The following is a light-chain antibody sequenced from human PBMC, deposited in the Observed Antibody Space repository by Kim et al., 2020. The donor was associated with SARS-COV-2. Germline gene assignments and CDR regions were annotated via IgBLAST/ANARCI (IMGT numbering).Light chain of an antibody. CDR2: DAA. J-gene: IGKJ4*01. V-gene: IGKV3-11*01. CDR3: QQRGSWPPAVT. CDR1: HNVGIN. Sequence: FPGEGATLSCRASHNVGINLAWYQQTPGQSPRLLIYDAAMRAAGIPDRFSGSGSGTDFTLTIGSLVPEDFAIYYCQQRGSWPPAVTFGGGTKLEIK.